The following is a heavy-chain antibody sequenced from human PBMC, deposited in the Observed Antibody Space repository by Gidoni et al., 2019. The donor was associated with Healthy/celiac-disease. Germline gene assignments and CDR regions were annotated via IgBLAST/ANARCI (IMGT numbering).Heavy chain of an antibody. Sequence: QVQLQESGPGLVKPSETLSLTCTVSGGSVSSGSYYWSWIRQPPGKGLEWIGYIYYSGSTNYNPSLKSRVTISVDTSKNQFSLKLSSVTAADTAVYYCARGIVGATGDWFDPWGQGTLVTVSS. CDR3: ARGIVGATGDWFDP. CDR1: GGSVSSGSYY. D-gene: IGHD1-26*01. V-gene: IGHV4-61*01. J-gene: IGHJ5*02. CDR2: IYYSGST.